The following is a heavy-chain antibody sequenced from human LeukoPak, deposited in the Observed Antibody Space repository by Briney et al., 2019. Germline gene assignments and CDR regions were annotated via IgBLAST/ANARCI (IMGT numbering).Heavy chain of an antibody. Sequence: GGSLRLSCTVSGFTVSSNSMSWVRQAPGKGLEWVSFIYSDNTHYSDSVKGRFTISRDNSKNTLYLQMNSLRAEDTAVYYCARKYDSSGYYPAGAFDIWGQGTMVTVSS. D-gene: IGHD3-22*01. J-gene: IGHJ3*02. V-gene: IGHV3-53*01. CDR1: GFTVSSNS. CDR3: ARKYDSSGYYPAGAFDI. CDR2: IYSDNT.